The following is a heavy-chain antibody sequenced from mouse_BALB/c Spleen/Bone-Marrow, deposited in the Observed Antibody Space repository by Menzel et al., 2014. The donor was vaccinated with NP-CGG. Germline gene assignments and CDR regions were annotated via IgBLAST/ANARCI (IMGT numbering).Heavy chain of an antibody. V-gene: IGHV1-26*01. J-gene: IGHJ1*01. CDR1: GYSFTGYT. D-gene: IGHD2-14*01. Sequence: EVQLQQSGPELVKPGASMKISCKGSGYSFTGYTMNWAKQCPGKNPEWIGLINPYNGGTSYNQKFKGKATLTVDKSSSTAYMERLSLTSEDSPVYXGAGEVRPHWYFDVWGAGTTVTVSS. CDR3: AGEVRPHWYFDV. CDR2: INPYNGGT.